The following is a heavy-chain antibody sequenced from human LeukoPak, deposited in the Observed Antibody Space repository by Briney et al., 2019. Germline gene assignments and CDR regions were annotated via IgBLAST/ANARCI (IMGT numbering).Heavy chain of an antibody. Sequence: SETLSLTCTVSGGSISSYYWSWIRQPPGKGLEWIGGINHSGSTNYNPSLKSRVTISLDTSKNQFSLRLSSVTAADTAMYYCARHPCSSSTCNYYYGMDVWGQGTTVTVSS. J-gene: IGHJ6*02. D-gene: IGHD2-2*01. CDR3: ARHPCSSSTCNYYYGMDV. CDR2: INHSGST. V-gene: IGHV4-34*01. CDR1: GGSISSYY.